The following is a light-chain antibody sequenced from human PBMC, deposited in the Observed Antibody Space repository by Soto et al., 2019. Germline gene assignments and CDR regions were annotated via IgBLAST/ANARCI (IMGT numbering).Light chain of an antibody. J-gene: IGKJ5*01. CDR2: GAS. CDR3: QQYNNWLIT. V-gene: IGKV3-20*01. Sequence: EIEFTQSPCTLSLSPGERATLHCRASQSVSSSYLAWYQQKPGQAPRLLIYGASSRATGIPDRFSGSGSGTDFTLTISSLQSEDFAVYYCQQYNNWLITFGQGTRLEIK. CDR1: QSVSSSY.